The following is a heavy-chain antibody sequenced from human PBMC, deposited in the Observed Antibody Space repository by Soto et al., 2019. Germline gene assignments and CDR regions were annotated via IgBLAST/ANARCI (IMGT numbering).Heavy chain of an antibody. V-gene: IGHV1-18*01. CDR1: GYTFTNYG. D-gene: IGHD3-10*01. J-gene: IGHJ6*01. Sequence: QVQMVQSGAEVKKPGASVKVSCKASGYTFTNYGISWVRQAPGQGLEWLGWISTYTGTTDYAQNLQGTLTMTTDTSTTTAYMELRSLRSDDTAVYYCARDYYGSGAPDHYGLDVW. CDR2: ISTYTGTT. CDR3: ARDYYGSGAPDHYGLDV.